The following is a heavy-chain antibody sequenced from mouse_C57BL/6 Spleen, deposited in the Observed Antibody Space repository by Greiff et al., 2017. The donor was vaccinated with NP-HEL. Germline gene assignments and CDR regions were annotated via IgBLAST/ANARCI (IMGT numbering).Heavy chain of an antibody. Sequence: VQLQQPGAELVRPGSSVKLSCKASGYTFTSYWMDWVKQRPGQGLEWIGNIYPSDSETHYNQKFKDKATLTVDKSSSTAYMQLSSLTSEDSAVYYCARSFYDGYYGTWFAYWGQGTLVTVSA. V-gene: IGHV1-61*01. J-gene: IGHJ3*01. CDR1: GYTFTSYW. CDR2: IYPSDSET. CDR3: ARSFYDGYYGTWFAY. D-gene: IGHD2-3*01.